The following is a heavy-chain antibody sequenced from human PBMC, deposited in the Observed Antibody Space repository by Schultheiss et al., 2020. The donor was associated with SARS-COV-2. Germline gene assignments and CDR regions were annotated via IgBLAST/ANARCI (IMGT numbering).Heavy chain of an antibody. J-gene: IGHJ4*02. CDR3: ARGTNSSGWYDY. CDR2: INHSGST. CDR1: GYSISSGYY. D-gene: IGHD6-19*01. V-gene: IGHV4-38-2*01. Sequence: SETLSLTCAVSGYSISSGYYWGWIRQPPGKGLEWIGSINHSGSTYYNPSLKSRVTISVDTSKNQFSLKLSSVTAADTAVYYCARGTNSSGWYDYWGQGTLVTVSS.